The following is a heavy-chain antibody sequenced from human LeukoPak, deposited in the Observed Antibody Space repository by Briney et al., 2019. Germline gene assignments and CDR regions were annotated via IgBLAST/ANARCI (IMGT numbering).Heavy chain of an antibody. CDR3: ARVIVATASGDAFDI. V-gene: IGHV4-59*01. J-gene: IGHJ3*02. Sequence: SETLSLTCTVSGGSINTYYWSWIRQAPGKGLEWIGFVSSSGSTYYNPSLKSRVTISVDTSKNQFSLKLSSVPAADTAVYYCARVIVATASGDAFDIWGQGTMVTVSS. CDR2: VSSSGST. CDR1: GGSINTYY. D-gene: IGHD5-12*01.